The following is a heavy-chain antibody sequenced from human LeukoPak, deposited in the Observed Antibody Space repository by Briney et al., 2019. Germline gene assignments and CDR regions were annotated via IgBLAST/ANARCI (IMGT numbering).Heavy chain of an antibody. CDR2: IYYSGST. D-gene: IGHD6-19*01. CDR3: ARGKWSSAVAGKVFFGY. V-gene: IGHV4-39*07. J-gene: IGHJ4*02. CDR1: GGSISSSSYY. Sequence: SETLSLTCTVSGGSISSSSYYWGWIRQPPGKGLEWIGSIYYSGSTYYNPSLKSRVTISVDTSKNQFSLKLSSVTAADTAVYYCARGKWSSAVAGKVFFGYWGQGTLVTVSS.